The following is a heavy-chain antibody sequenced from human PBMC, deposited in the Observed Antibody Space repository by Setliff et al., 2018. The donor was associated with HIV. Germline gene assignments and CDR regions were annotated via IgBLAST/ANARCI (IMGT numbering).Heavy chain of an antibody. Sequence: LSLTCTVSGGSISSGSYYWSWIRQPAGKGLEWIGRIYTSGSTNYNPSLKSRVTISADTPKNQFSLKLSSVTAADTALYYCARQVYHDSGYYLDHWGQGTLVTVSS. D-gene: IGHD3-22*01. CDR3: ARQVYHDSGYYLDH. J-gene: IGHJ4*02. CDR1: GGSISSGSYY. V-gene: IGHV4-61*02. CDR2: IYTSGST.